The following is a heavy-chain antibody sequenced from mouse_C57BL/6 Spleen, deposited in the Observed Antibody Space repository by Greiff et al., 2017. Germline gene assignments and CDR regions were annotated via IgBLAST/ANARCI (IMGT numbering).Heavy chain of an antibody. J-gene: IGHJ1*03. CDR2: IRNKANNHAT. CDR3: TRYFDV. V-gene: IGHV6-6*01. CDR1: GFTFSDAS. Sequence: EVKVEESGGGLVQPGGSMKLSCAASGFTFSDASMYWVRQSPEKGLEWVAEIRNKANNHATYYAESVKGRFTISRDDSNSSLYLQMNSLRAEDTGSYDCTRYFDVWGTGTTVTVSS.